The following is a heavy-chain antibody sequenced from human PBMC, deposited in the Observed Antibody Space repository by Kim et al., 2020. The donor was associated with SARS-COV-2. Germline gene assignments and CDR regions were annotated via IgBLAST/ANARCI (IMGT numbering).Heavy chain of an antibody. CDR2: INHSGST. CDR3: ARDSLSPGYSGGWYLRASAYNWFDS. D-gene: IGHD6-19*01. J-gene: IGHJ5*01. Sequence: SETLSLTCAVYGGSFSGYYWSWIRQPPGKGLEWIGEINHSGSTNYNPSLKSRVTISVDTSKNQFSLKLSSVTAADTAVYYCARDSLSPGYSGGWYLRASAYNWFDSWGQGTLVTVSS. V-gene: IGHV4-34*01. CDR1: GGSFSGYY.